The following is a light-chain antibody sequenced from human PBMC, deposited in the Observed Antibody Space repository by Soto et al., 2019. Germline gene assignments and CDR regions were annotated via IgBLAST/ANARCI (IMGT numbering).Light chain of an antibody. J-gene: IGKJ4*01. Sequence: EIVMTQSPATLSVSPGERATLSCRASQSVSSTLAWYQQIPGQAPRLLLSGTSTRATGIPARFSGSVSGTEFTLNISSLQSEDFAFYYCQQYYQWPLTFGGGTKVEVK. V-gene: IGKV3-15*01. CDR1: QSVSST. CDR3: QQYYQWPLT. CDR2: GTS.